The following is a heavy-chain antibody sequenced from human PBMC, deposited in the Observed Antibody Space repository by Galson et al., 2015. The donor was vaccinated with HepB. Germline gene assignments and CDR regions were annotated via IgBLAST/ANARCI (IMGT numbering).Heavy chain of an antibody. V-gene: IGHV3-11*06. CDR2: ISNSNSHT. CDR1: GFVFSDYY. D-gene: IGHD1-14*01. Sequence: SLRLSCAASGFVFSDYYMSWIRQPPGKGQEWISYISNSNSHTNYADSVKGRFTISRDNANHSVYLQMNSLRAEDTAVYYCARLGISSGGNYCFDPWGQGTLVTVFS. J-gene: IGHJ5*02. CDR3: ARLGISSGGNYCFDP.